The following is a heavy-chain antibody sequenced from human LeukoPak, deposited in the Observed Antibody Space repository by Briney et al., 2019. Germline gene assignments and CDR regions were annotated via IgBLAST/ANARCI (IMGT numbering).Heavy chain of an antibody. CDR2: ISSSSSIT. Sequence: GGSLRLSCAVSGFTFSTYRMNWVRQAPGMGPEWVSYISSSSSITYYADSVKGRFTISRDNAKNSLYLQMNSLRAEDTAVYYCARDREMTTIGGLASDYWGLGTLVTVSS. D-gene: IGHD5-24*01. CDR1: GFTFSTYR. CDR3: ARDREMTTIGGLASDY. J-gene: IGHJ4*02. V-gene: IGHV3-48*04.